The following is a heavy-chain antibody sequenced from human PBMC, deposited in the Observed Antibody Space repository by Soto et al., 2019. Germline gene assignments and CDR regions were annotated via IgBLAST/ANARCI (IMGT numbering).Heavy chain of an antibody. CDR3: AGGDPRITIFGVVIPDY. CDR2: IIPIFGTA. D-gene: IGHD3-3*01. J-gene: IGHJ4*02. CDR1: GGTFSSYA. V-gene: IGHV1-69*12. Sequence: QVQLVQSGAEVKKPGSSVKVSCKASGGTFSSYAISWVRQAPGQGLEWMGGIIPIFGTANYAQKFQGRVTITADESKSPGYMELSSLRSEDTAVYYCAGGDPRITIFGVVIPDYWGQGTLVTVSS.